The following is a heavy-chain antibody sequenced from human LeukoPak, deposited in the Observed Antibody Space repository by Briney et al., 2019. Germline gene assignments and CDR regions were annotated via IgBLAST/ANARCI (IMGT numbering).Heavy chain of an antibody. V-gene: IGHV3-23*01. Sequence: GGSLRVSCAASGFTLSNYAMSWVRQAPGEGLEWVSAITGSGGNTYYADSVKGRFTHSRDNSKNTVFLQMNSLRAEDTAVYYCAKWGDYDVLTGYYVSDYWGQGTLVTVSS. CDR2: ITGSGGNT. CDR3: AKWGDYDVLTGYYVSDY. D-gene: IGHD3-9*01. CDR1: GFTLSNYA. J-gene: IGHJ4*02.